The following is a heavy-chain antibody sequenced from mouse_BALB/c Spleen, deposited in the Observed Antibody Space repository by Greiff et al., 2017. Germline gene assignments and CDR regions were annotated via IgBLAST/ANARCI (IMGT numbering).Heavy chain of an antibody. V-gene: IGHV6-6*02. CDR3: TPTGTGAMDY. J-gene: IGHJ4*01. D-gene: IGHD4-1*02. CDR1: GFTFSNYW. Sequence: EVKLQESGGGLVQPGGSMKLSCVASGFTFSNYWMNWVRQSPEKGLEWVAEIRLKSNNYATHYAESVKGRFTISRDDSKSSVYLQMNNLRAEDTGIYYCTPTGTGAMDYWGQGTSVTVSS. CDR2: IRLKSNNYAT.